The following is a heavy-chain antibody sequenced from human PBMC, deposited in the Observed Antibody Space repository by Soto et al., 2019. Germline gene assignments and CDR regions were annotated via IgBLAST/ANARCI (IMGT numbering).Heavy chain of an antibody. CDR2: VIPIFGAA. J-gene: IGHJ3*02. CDR3: AREYLGYCTNGVCPKSLDAFDI. Sequence: SVKVSCKASGADFSTHAISWVRQAPGQGLEWMGGVIPIFGAANYAQNFQGRVTITADESTSTAYLQVSSLRSEDTAVYYCAREYLGYCTNGVCPKSLDAFDIWGQGTMVTVSS. D-gene: IGHD2-8*01. CDR1: GADFSTHA. V-gene: IGHV1-69*13.